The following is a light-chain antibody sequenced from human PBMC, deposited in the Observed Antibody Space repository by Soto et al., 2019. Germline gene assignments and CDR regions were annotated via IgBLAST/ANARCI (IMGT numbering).Light chain of an antibody. CDR1: SSDIGDYNY. Sequence: QSALAQPASVSGSPGQSITISCTGTSSDIGDYNYVSWYQQNPGKAPKLLIYEVSDRPSGVSDRFSGSKSANTASLTISGLQTEDEADYFCSSYTSTGTLLFGGGTKLTVL. J-gene: IGLJ2*01. V-gene: IGLV2-14*01. CDR2: EVS. CDR3: SSYTSTGTLL.